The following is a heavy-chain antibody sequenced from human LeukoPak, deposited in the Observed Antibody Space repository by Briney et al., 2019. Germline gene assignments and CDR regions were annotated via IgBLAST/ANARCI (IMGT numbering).Heavy chain of an antibody. CDR2: ISYDGSNK. D-gene: IGHD3-10*01. CDR3: AKSLGLPSGTNHSGDY. V-gene: IGHV3-30*18. CDR1: GFTFSSYG. J-gene: IGHJ4*02. Sequence: PGGCLRLSCAASGFTFSSYGMHWVRQAPGKGLEWVAVISYDGSNKYYADSVKGRFTISRDNSKNTLYLQMNSLRAEDTAVYYCAKSLGLPSGTNHSGDYWGQGTLVTVSS.